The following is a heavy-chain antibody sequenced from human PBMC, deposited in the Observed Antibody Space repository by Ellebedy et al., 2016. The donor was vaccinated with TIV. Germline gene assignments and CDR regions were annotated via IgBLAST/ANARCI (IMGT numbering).Heavy chain of an antibody. V-gene: IGHV4-59*01. CDR2: IYYSGST. Sequence: SETLSLTCTVSGGSISSYYWSWIRQLPGKGLEWIGYIYYSGSTNYNPSLKSRVPISVDTSKNQFSLNLRSGTAADTAVYYGARVRGPHNKNWFDPWGQGTQVTVSS. CDR3: ARVRGPHNKNWFDP. CDR1: GGSISSYY. J-gene: IGHJ5*02. D-gene: IGHD1-14*01.